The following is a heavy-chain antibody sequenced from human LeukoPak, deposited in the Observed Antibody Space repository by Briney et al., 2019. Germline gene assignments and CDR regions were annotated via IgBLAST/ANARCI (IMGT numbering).Heavy chain of an antibody. CDR1: GFTFSSYG. J-gene: IGHJ4*02. D-gene: IGHD2-15*01. V-gene: IGHV3-33*01. Sequence: GGSLRLSCAASGFTFSSYGMHWVRQAPGKGLEWVAVIWYDGSNKYYADPVKGRFTISRDNSKNTLYLQMNSLRAEDTAVYYCASECSGGSCYSYFDYWGQGTLVTVSS. CDR2: IWYDGSNK. CDR3: ASECSGGSCYSYFDY.